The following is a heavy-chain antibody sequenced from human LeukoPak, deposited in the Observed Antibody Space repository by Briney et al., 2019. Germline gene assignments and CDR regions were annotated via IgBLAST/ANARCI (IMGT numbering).Heavy chain of an antibody. CDR3: ASQYCSGGSCSHDY. V-gene: IGHV4-39*01. J-gene: IGHJ4*02. CDR1: GGSISSSSNY. Sequence: SETLSLTCTVSGGSISSSSNYWGWIRQPPGKGLEWIGSIYYSGSTYYNPSLKSRVTISVDTSKNQFSLKLSSVTAADTAVYYCASQYCSGGSCSHDYWGQGTLVTVSS. D-gene: IGHD2-15*01. CDR2: IYYSGST.